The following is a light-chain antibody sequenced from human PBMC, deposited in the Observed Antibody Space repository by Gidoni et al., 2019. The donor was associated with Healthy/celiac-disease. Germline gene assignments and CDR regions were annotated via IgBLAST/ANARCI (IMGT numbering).Light chain of an antibody. J-gene: IGLJ1*01. V-gene: IGLV4-69*01. CDR3: QTWGTGIRV. CDR2: LNSDGSH. CDR1: SGHSSYA. Sequence: QLVLTQSPSASASLGASVKLTCTLSSGHSSYAIAWHQQQPAKGPRYLMKLNSDGSHSKGDGIPDRFSGSSSGAERYLTISSLQSEDEADYYCQTWGTGIRVFGTGTKVTVL.